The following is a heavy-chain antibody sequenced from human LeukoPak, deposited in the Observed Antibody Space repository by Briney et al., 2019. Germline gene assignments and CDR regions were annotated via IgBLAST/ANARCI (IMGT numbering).Heavy chain of an antibody. CDR3: ARVLDILTGYYIDY. Sequence: ASVKVSCNASGYTFTSYGISRVRQAPGQGLEWMGWISAYNGNTNYAQKLQGRVTMTTDTSTSTAYMELRSLRSDDTAVYYCARVLDILTGYYIDYWGQGTLVTVSS. D-gene: IGHD3-9*01. CDR2: ISAYNGNT. V-gene: IGHV1-18*01. J-gene: IGHJ4*02. CDR1: GYTFTSYG.